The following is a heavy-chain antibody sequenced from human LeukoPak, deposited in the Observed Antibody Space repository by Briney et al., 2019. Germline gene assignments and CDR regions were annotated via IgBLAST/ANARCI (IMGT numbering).Heavy chain of an antibody. D-gene: IGHD3-22*01. CDR2: IKEDGSQK. J-gene: IGHJ3*02. Sequence: GGSQRLSCAASGFTFDSYWMTWVRQAPGKGLEWVGMIKEDGSQKYYVDSVRGRFTISRDNAKNSLYLEMNSLRAEDAAVYYCARGDVLNHYDVSGYTGFGRRPRFHDGFDIWGQGTMVTVSS. V-gene: IGHV3-7*03. CDR1: GFTFDSYW. CDR3: ARGDVLNHYDVSGYTGFGRRPRFHDGFDI.